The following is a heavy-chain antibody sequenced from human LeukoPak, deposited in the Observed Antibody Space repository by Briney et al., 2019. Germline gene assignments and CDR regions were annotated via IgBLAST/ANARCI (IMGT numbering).Heavy chain of an antibody. J-gene: IGHJ4*02. CDR2: IRKATEGGAT. CDR3: ASAMWGSQSTCPDY. CDR1: GFTFSNVW. D-gene: IGHD3-16*01. V-gene: IGHV3-15*01. Sequence: KAGGSLRLSCAASGFTFSNVWMGWFRQAPGKGLEWVGRIRKATEGGATDYAAPVQGRFTISRDDSSNTLYLQMNSLKTEDTAVYFCASAMWGSQSTCPDYWGQGTLVTVSS.